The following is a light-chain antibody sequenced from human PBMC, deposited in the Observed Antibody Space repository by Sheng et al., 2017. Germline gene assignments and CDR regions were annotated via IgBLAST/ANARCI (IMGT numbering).Light chain of an antibody. J-gene: IGKJ1*01. CDR2: KAS. V-gene: IGKV1-5*03. Sequence: DIQMTQSPSTLSASVGDRVTITCLTSQSISSWLAWFQQKPGKAPNLLIYKASSLESGVPSRFSGSGSGTEFTLTINSLQSDDFATYYCQQYDAYSLTWTFGQGTKVEIK. CDR3: QQYDAYSLTWT. CDR1: QSISSW.